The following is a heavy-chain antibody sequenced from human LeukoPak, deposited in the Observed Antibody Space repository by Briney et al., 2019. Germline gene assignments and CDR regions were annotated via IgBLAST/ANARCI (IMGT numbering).Heavy chain of an antibody. Sequence: SETLSLTCTVSGGSISSSSYYWGWIRQPPGKGLEWIGSIYYSGSTNYNPSLKSRVTISVDTSKNQFSLKLSSVTAADTAVYYCARGPWNSGWWVQHWGQGTLVTVSS. CDR1: GGSISSSSYY. D-gene: IGHD6-19*01. CDR3: ARGPWNSGWWVQH. V-gene: IGHV4-39*07. J-gene: IGHJ1*01. CDR2: IYYSGST.